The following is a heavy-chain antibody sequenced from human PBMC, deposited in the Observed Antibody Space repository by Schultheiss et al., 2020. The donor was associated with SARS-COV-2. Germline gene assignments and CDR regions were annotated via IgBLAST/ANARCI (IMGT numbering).Heavy chain of an antibody. CDR2: IDPSDSYT. D-gene: IGHD3-3*02. Sequence: GESLKISCKGSGYSFTSYWIGWVRQMPGKGLEWMGRIDPSDSYTNYSPSFQGHVTISADKSISTAYLQWSSLKASDTAMYYCARRVKVLGEDFDYWGQGTLVTVSS. CDR1: GYSFTSYW. J-gene: IGHJ4*02. CDR3: ARRVKVLGEDFDY. V-gene: IGHV5-10-1*01.